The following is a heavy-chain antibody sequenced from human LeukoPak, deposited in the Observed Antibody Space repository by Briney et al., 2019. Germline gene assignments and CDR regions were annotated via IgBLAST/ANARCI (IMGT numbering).Heavy chain of an antibody. D-gene: IGHD3-3*01. CDR3: ARGGGLAYYDFWSGYHNWFDP. J-gene: IGHJ5*02. CDR1: GGTFSSYA. CDR2: IIPIFGTA. V-gene: IGHV1-69*05. Sequence: SVKVSCKASGGTFSSYAISWVRQAPGQGLEWMGGIIPIFGTANYAQKFQGRVMITTDESTSTAYMELSSLRSEDTAVYYCARGGGLAYYDFWSGYHNWFDPWGQGTLVTVSS.